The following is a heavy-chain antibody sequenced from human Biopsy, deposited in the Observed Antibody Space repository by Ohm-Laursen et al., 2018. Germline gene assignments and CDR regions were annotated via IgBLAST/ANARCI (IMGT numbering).Heavy chain of an antibody. CDR1: DGSISSYY. D-gene: IGHD1-26*01. CDR3: ARHAPSYSGSYWRYFDL. CDR2: IYYTGST. Sequence: SDTLSLTCTVSDGSISSYYWSWIRQPPGKGLEWIGYIYYTGSTNYNPSLKSRVTISVDTSMNHLSLRLTFVTAADTAVYYCARHAPSYSGSYWRYFDLWGRGTLVTVSS. J-gene: IGHJ2*01. V-gene: IGHV4-59*08.